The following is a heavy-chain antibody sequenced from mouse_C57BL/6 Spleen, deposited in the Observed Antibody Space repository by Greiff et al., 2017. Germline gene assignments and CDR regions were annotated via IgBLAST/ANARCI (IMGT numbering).Heavy chain of an antibody. CDR3: ARSSLLPNAMDY. D-gene: IGHD2-1*01. CDR2: INPSSGYT. CDR1: GYTFTSYT. Sequence: VKVVESGAELARPGASVKMSCKASGYTFTSYTMHWVKQRPGQGLEWIGYINPSSGYTKYNQKFKDKATLTADKSSSTAYMQLSSLTSEDSAVYYCARSSLLPNAMDYWGQGTSVTVSS. V-gene: IGHV1-4*01. J-gene: IGHJ4*01.